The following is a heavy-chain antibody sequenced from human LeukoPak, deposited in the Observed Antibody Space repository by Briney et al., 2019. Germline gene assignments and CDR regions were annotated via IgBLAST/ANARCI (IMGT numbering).Heavy chain of an antibody. J-gene: IGHJ4*02. CDR2: ISAYNGNT. CDR3: ARSGSGDVLLWFGELFYFDY. D-gene: IGHD3-10*01. Sequence: GASVKVSCKASGYTFTSYGISWVRQAPGQGLEWIGWISAYNGNTNYAQTIQGIATMTTDTYTSKAYMELRSLRSDDTAVYYCARSGSGDVLLWFGELFYFDYWGQGTLVTVSS. V-gene: IGHV1-18*04. CDR1: GYTFTSYG.